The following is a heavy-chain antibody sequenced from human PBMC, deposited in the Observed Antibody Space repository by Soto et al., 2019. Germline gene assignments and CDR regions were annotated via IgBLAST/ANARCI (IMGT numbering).Heavy chain of an antibody. Sequence: SVKVSCKTSGFTFSNSAVQWVRQARGQRLEWMGWIVVGSGNTKYAQKFRERVTITRDMSTSTAHMEVSSLAPEDTAVYYCAAELYSGGSCCSFDIWGQGTTVTV. V-gene: IGHV1-58*01. D-gene: IGHD2-15*01. CDR3: AAELYSGGSCCSFDI. J-gene: IGHJ3*02. CDR2: IVVGSGNT. CDR1: GFTFSNSA.